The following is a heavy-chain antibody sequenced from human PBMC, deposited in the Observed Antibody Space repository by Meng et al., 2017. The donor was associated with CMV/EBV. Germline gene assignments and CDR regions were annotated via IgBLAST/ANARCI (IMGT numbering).Heavy chain of an antibody. J-gene: IGHJ4*02. D-gene: IGHD3-10*01. CDR3: ARGPGGRFDY. Sequence: LRLSCAISGDSVSSNSTAWNWIRQSPSRGREWLGRTYYRSKWYNDYAVSVKSRITINPDTSKNQFSLQLNSVTPEDTAVYYCARGPGGRFDYWGQGTLVTVSS. CDR1: GDSVSSNSTA. V-gene: IGHV6-1*01. CDR2: TYYRSKWYN.